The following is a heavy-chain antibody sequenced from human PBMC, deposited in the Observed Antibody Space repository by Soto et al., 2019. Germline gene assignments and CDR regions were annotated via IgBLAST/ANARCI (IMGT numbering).Heavy chain of an antibody. V-gene: IGHV4-30-4*01. CDR2: IYYSGST. CDR3: ARGVNYGDYVLGFDY. Sequence: PSETRSLTCTVSGGSISSGDYYWSWIRQPPGKGLEWIGYIYYSGSTYYNPSLKSRVTISVDTSKNQFSLKLSSVTAADTAVYYCARGVNYGDYVLGFDYWGQGTLVTVSS. CDR1: GGSISSGDYY. D-gene: IGHD4-17*01. J-gene: IGHJ4*02.